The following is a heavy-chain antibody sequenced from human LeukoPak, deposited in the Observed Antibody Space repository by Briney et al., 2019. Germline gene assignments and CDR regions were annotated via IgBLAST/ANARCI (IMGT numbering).Heavy chain of an antibody. V-gene: IGHV1-18*01. CDR1: GYTFTSYG. Sequence: PVASVKVSCKASGYTFTSYGISWVRQAPGQGLEWMGWISAYNGNTNYAQKLQGRVTMTTDTSTSTAYMELRSLRSDDTAVYYCARDKQLDWAHYHYCYMDVWGKGTTVTVSS. CDR2: ISAYNGNT. D-gene: IGHD1-1*01. J-gene: IGHJ6*03. CDR3: ARDKQLDWAHYHYCYMDV.